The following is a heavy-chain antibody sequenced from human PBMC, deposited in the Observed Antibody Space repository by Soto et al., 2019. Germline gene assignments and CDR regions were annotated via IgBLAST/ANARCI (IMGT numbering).Heavy chain of an antibody. D-gene: IGHD2-2*01. CDR3: ARRTEDIVVVPAARGLFDY. Sequence: QLQLQESGPGLVKPSETLSLTCTVSGGSISSSSYYWGWIRQPPGKGLEWIGSIYYSGSTYYNPSLKSRVTLSVATSKNQSSLKLSSVTAADTAVYYCARRTEDIVVVPAARGLFDYWGQGTLVTVSS. J-gene: IGHJ4*02. CDR1: GGSISSSSYY. CDR2: IYYSGST. V-gene: IGHV4-39*01.